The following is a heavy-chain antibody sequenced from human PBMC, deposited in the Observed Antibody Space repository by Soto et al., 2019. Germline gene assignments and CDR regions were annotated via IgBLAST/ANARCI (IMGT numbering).Heavy chain of an antibody. CDR2: IYYSGST. V-gene: IGHV4-31*03. CDR3: ARAPTP. J-gene: IGHJ5*02. CDR1: GDSISRGAYY. Sequence: SETLSLTCTVSGDSISRGAYYWSWIRQHPGKGLEWIGYIYYSGSTYCNPSLKSRVTISVDTSKNQFSLKLSSVTAADTAVYYCARAPTPWGQGTLVTVSS.